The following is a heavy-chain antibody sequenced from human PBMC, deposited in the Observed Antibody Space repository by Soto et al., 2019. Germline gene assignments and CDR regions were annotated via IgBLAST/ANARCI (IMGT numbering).Heavy chain of an antibody. CDR2: INHSGST. J-gene: IGHJ4*02. V-gene: IGHV4-34*01. D-gene: IGHD2-15*01. Sequence: SETLSLTCAVYGGSFSGYYWSWIRQPPGKGLEWIGEINHSGSTNYNPSLKSRVTISVDTSKNQFSLKLSSVTAADTAVYYCARGLPLDIVVVVAATSSPVFDYWGQGTLVTVSS. CDR1: GGSFSGYY. CDR3: ARGLPLDIVVVVAATSSPVFDY.